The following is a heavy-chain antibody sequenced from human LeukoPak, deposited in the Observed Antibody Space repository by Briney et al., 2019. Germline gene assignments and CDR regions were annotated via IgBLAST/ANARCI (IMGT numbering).Heavy chain of an antibody. CDR2: MNPNSGNT. V-gene: IGHV1-8*01. D-gene: IGHD1-26*01. J-gene: IGHJ5*02. CDR3: ARESGGDSRYYRFDP. CDR1: GYTFTSYD. Sequence: ASVKLSCTASGYTFTSYDINWVRQATGPGLEWLGWMNPNSGNTGHAQTFPGRVTMTRNTSISTAYMELSSLRSEDTGVYYCARESGGDSRYYRFDPWGQGTLVTVSS.